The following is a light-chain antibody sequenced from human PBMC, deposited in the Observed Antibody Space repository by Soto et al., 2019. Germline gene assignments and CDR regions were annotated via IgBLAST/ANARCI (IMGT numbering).Light chain of an antibody. CDR2: GAS. CDR3: QQYNNWPIT. Sequence: EIVMTQSPATLSVSPGARATLSCRASQSVSSNLAWYQQKPGQAPRLLIYGASTRATGIPARFSGSGSGTEFTLTISSLQSEDFAVYYCQQYNNWPITLGQGTRLEIK. V-gene: IGKV3-15*01. J-gene: IGKJ5*01. CDR1: QSVSSN.